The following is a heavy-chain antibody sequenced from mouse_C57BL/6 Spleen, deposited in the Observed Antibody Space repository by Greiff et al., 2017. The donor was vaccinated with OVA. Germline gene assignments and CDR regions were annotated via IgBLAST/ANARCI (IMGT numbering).Heavy chain of an antibody. J-gene: IGHJ2*01. Sequence: QVQLQQPGAELVRPGSSVKLSCKASGYTFTSYWMHWVKQRPIQGLEWIGNIDPSDSETHYNQKFKDKATLTVDKSSSTAYMQLSSLTSEASAVYYCARWGGYYLDYWGQGTTLTVSS. V-gene: IGHV1-52*01. CDR2: IDPSDSET. CDR1: GYTFTSYW. CDR3: ARWGGYYLDY.